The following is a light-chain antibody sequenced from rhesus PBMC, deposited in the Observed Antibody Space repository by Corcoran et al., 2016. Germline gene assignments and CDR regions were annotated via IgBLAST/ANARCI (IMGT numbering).Light chain of an antibody. CDR3: LQHNSYPLT. CDR2: AAS. Sequence: DIQMTQSPSSLYEYVGDTVTITCRASQGISSYLNWFQQKPGKAPKLLIYAASRLESGVPSRFSGGGSGTVFTLTISSLPPADFAVYYCLQHNSYPLTFRGGAKVELQ. J-gene: IGKJ4*01. V-gene: IGKV1-28*03. CDR1: QGISSY.